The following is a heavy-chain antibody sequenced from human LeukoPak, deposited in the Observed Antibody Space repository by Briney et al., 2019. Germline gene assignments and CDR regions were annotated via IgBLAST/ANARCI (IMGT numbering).Heavy chain of an antibody. CDR1: GGSFSGYY. J-gene: IGHJ4*02. Sequence: SETLSLTCAVYGGSFSGYYWSWIRQPPGKGLEWIGEINHSGSTNYNPSLKSRVTISVDTSKSQFSLKLSSVTAADTAVYYCASQAFQLPISRGYFDYWGQGTLVTVSS. CDR3: ASQAFQLPISRGYFDY. D-gene: IGHD2-2*01. V-gene: IGHV4-34*01. CDR2: INHSGST.